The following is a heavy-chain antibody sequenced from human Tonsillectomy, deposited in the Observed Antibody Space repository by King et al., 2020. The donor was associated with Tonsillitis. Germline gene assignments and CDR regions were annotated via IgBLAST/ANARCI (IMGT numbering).Heavy chain of an antibody. CDR1: GGFISSNSYY. V-gene: IGHV4-39*07. D-gene: IGHD3-10*01. J-gene: IGHJ4*02. CDR2: IYYSGST. CDR3: TRQVGGDYFDY. Sequence: QLQESGPGLVKPSETLSLICTVSGGFISSNSYYWGWIRQPPGKGLEWIGSIYYSGSTYSDPSLKSLVTISVDMSKNQFSLKLSSVTAADTAVYYCTRQVGGDYFDYWGQGTLVTVSS.